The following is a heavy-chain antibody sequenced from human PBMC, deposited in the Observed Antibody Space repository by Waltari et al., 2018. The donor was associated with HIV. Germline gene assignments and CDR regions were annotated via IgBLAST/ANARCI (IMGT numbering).Heavy chain of an antibody. CDR1: GFTFSSYE. J-gene: IGHJ4*02. D-gene: IGHD3-22*01. CDR2: ISDSGSTS. Sequence: EVQVVESGGGLVQPGGSLRLSCAASGFTFSSYEMNWVRQAPGKGREWLSYISDSGSTSYYADSVKGRFTISRDNAKNSLYLQMNSLRAEDTAVYYCAATRYYYDSSGRWGQGTLVTVSS. CDR3: AATRYYYDSSGR. V-gene: IGHV3-48*03.